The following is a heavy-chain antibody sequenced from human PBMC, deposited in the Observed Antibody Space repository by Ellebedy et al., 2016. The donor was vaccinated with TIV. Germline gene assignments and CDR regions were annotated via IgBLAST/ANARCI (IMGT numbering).Heavy chain of an antibody. D-gene: IGHD3-10*01. CDR1: IPSFSGYH. Sequence: SETLSLXXDVDIPSFSGYHWAWVRQPPGKGLEWIGDVDHRGTARYISSLKSRVSISLDTSRKQFSLNITSVTAADTALYFCAKGSMVRGLAGWGQGTLVTVSS. J-gene: IGHJ4*02. CDR3: AKGSMVRGLAG. V-gene: IGHV4-34*01. CDR2: VDHRGTA.